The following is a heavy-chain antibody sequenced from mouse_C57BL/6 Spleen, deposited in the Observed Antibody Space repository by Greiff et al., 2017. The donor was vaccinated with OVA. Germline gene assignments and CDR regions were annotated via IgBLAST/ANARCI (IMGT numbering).Heavy chain of an antibody. CDR2: INPNNGGT. Sequence: EVQLQQSGPELVKPGASVKISCKASGYTFTDYYMNWVKQSHGKSLEWIGDINPNNGGTSYNQKFKGKATLTVDKSSSTAYMELRSLTSEDSAVYYCARSGAPDYWGQGTSVTVSS. CDR1: GYTFTDYY. J-gene: IGHJ4*01. CDR3: ARSGAPDY. D-gene: IGHD3-1*01. V-gene: IGHV1-26*01.